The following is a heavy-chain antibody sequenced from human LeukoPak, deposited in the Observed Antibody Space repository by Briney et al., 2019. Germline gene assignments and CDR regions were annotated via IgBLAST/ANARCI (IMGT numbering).Heavy chain of an antibody. J-gene: IGHJ4*02. D-gene: IGHD2/OR15-2a*01. CDR2: IYTSGST. V-gene: IGHV4-61*02. Sequence: SETLSLTCTVSGGSISSGSYYWSWIRQPAGKGLEWIGRIYTSGSTNYNPSLKSRVTISVDTSKNQFSLKLSSVTAADTAVYYCARGEDLYAPYFDYWGQGTLVTVSS. CDR1: GGSISSGSYY. CDR3: ARGEDLYAPYFDY.